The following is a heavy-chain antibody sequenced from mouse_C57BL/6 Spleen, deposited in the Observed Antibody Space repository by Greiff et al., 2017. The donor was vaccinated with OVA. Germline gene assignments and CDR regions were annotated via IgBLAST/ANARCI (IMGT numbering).Heavy chain of an antibody. D-gene: IGHD1-1*01. V-gene: IGHV1-55*01. J-gene: IGHJ3*01. CDR2: IYPGSGST. CDR1: GYTFTSYW. Sequence: QVQLKQPGAELVKPGASVKMSCKASGYTFTSYWITWVKQRPGQGLEWIGDIYPGSGSTNYNEKFKSKATLTVDTSSSTAYMQLSSLTSEDSAVYYGARDDGSSDCPWFAYWGQGTLVTVSA. CDR3: ARDDGSSDCPWFAY.